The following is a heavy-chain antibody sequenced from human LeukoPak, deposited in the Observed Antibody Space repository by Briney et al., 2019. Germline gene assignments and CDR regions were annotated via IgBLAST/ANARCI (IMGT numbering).Heavy chain of an antibody. J-gene: IGHJ4*02. CDR1: GFTFSSYG. CDR2: ISGSGGST. Sequence: GGSLRLSCAGSGFTFSSYGMSWVRQAPGKGLEWVSAISGSGGSTYYADSVKGRFTISRDNSKNTLYLQMNSLRAEDTAVYYCARVSDYYCDYWGQGTLVTVSS. V-gene: IGHV3-23*01. CDR3: ARVSDYYCDY.